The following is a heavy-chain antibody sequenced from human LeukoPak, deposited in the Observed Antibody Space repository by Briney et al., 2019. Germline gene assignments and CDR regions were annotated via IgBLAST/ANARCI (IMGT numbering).Heavy chain of an antibody. V-gene: IGHV4-59*11. CDR2: IFYSGST. CDR3: ARERAAVPPDY. CDR1: GGSISSHY. D-gene: IGHD6-13*01. J-gene: IGHJ4*02. Sequence: PSEILSLTCTVSGGSISSHYWSWIRQPPGKGLEWIGYIFYSGSTNYNPSLKSRVTISVDTSKNQFSLKLSSVTAADTAVYYCARERAAVPPDYWGQGTLVAVSS.